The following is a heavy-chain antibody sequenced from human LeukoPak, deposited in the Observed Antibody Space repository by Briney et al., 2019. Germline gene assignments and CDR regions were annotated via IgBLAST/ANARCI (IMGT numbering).Heavy chain of an antibody. D-gene: IGHD4-17*01. J-gene: IGHJ4*02. CDR3: ARARDYGDSYYFDY. V-gene: IGHV3-30-3*01. CDR2: ISYDGSNK. CDR1: GFTFSSYA. Sequence: PGGSLRLSWAASGFTFSSYAMHWVRQAPGKGLEWVAVISYDGSNKYYADSVKGRFTISRDNSKNTLYLQMNSLRAEDTAVYYCARARDYGDSYYFDYWGQGTLVTVSS.